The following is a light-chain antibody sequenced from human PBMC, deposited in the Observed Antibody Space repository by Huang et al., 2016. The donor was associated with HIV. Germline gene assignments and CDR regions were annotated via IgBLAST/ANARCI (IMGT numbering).Light chain of an antibody. CDR1: QSVLYSSNEKHD. CDR2: WAS. Sequence: DIVMTQSPDYLAVSRGERATINCTSSQSVLYSSNEKHDLAWYQQKPGQPPKLLIYWASTRESGVPDRFSGSGSGTDFTLTISSLQAEDVAVYYCQQYYSTPNTFGQGTKLEIK. CDR3: QQYYSTPNT. V-gene: IGKV4-1*01. J-gene: IGKJ2*01.